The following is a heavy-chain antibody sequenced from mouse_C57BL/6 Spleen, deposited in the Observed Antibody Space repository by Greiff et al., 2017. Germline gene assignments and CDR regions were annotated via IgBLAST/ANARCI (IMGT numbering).Heavy chain of an antibody. Sequence: QVQLQQPGAELVKPGASVKLSCKASGYTFTSYWMHWVKQRPGQGLEWIGMIHPNSGSTNYNEKFKSKDTLTVEKSSSTAYMQLSSLTSEDSAVYYCARPAEIYYDYDRFAYWGQGTLVTVSA. CDR3: ARPAEIYYDYDRFAY. V-gene: IGHV1-64*01. D-gene: IGHD2-4*01. J-gene: IGHJ3*01. CDR1: GYTFTSYW. CDR2: IHPNSGST.